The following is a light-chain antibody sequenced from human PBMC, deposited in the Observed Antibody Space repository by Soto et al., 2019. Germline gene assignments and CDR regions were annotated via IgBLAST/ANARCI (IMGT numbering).Light chain of an antibody. Sequence: EIVLTQSPATLTLSPGERATLSCRASQSVSSYLAWYQQKPGQAPRLLIYDASNRATGIQARFSGSGSGTEFTLTIRSLQSEDFAVYYCEQYNNWPRTFGQGTRLEIK. CDR2: DAS. CDR3: EQYNNWPRT. V-gene: IGKV3-11*01. J-gene: IGKJ5*01. CDR1: QSVSSY.